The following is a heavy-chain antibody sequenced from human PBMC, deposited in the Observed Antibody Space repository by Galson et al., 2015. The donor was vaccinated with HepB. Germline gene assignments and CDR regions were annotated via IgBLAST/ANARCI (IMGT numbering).Heavy chain of an antibody. D-gene: IGHD6-19*01. CDR2: IYPGDSDT. CDR3: ARPTYSSGPVDY. CDR1: GYNFTNYW. J-gene: IGHJ4*02. V-gene: IGHV5-51*01. Sequence: QSGAEVKKPGESLKISCKGSGYNFTNYWIGWVRQMPGKGLEWMGIIYPGDSDTRYSPSFQGQVTFSADKSISTAYLQWSSLKASDTAIYYCARPTYSSGPVDYWGQGTLVTVSS.